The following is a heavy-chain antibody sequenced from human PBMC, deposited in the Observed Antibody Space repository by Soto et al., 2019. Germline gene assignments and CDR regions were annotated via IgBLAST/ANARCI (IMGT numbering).Heavy chain of an antibody. CDR1: GFTFSSYA. J-gene: IGHJ4*02. Sequence: QVQLVESGGGVVQPGRSLRLSCAASGFTFSSYAMHWVRQAPGKGLEWVAVISYDGSNKYYADSVKGRFTISRDNSNHTLYLEMNSLRAADTAVYYCARDRESYYSFDYWGQGTLVTVSS. CDR3: ARDRESYYSFDY. D-gene: IGHD3-10*01. V-gene: IGHV3-30-3*01. CDR2: ISYDGSNK.